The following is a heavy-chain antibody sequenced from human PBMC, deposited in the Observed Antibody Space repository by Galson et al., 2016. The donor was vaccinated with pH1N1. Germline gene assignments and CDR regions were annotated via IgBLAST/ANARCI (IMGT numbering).Heavy chain of an antibody. Sequence: SCKASGYSFSNYYIHWVRQAPGQGLEWMGWINPNSGGTKYAQKFQGRVTMIRDASTTTGYMELSRLTSDDTAVYYCAKDRNNYDSSGYYTYYYYGLDVWGQGTTVIVSS. CDR3: AKDRNNYDSSGYYTYYYYGLDV. CDR1: GYSFSNYY. CDR2: INPNSGGT. V-gene: IGHV1-2*02. J-gene: IGHJ6*02. D-gene: IGHD3-22*01.